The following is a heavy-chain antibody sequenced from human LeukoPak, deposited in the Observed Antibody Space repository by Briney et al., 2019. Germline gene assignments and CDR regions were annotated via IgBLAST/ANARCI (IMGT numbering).Heavy chain of an antibody. CDR1: GYTFTGYY. Sequence: GASVKVSCKASGYTFTGYYMHWVRQAPGQGLEWMGWINPNSGGTNYAQKFQGWVTMTRDTSISTAYMELSRLGSDDMAVYYCARGYCSGGSCYYDDAFDIWGQGTMVTVSS. CDR3: ARGYCSGGSCYYDDAFDI. D-gene: IGHD2-15*01. CDR2: INPNSGGT. J-gene: IGHJ3*02. V-gene: IGHV1-2*04.